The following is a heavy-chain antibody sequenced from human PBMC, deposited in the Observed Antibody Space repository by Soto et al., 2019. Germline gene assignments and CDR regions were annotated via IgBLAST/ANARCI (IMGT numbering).Heavy chain of an antibody. Sequence: SSETLSLTCAVYGGSFSGYYWSWIRQPPGKGLEWIGEINHSGSTNYNPSLKSRVTISVDTSKNQFSLKLSSVTAADTAVYYCARGYFWSGYYYYYYYGMDVWGQGTTVTVSS. CDR1: GGSFSGYY. CDR3: ARGYFWSGYYYYYYYGMDV. V-gene: IGHV4-34*01. D-gene: IGHD3-3*01. J-gene: IGHJ6*02. CDR2: INHSGST.